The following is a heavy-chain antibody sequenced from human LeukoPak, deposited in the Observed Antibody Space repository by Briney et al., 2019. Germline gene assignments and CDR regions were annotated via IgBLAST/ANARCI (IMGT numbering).Heavy chain of an antibody. D-gene: IGHD1-26*01. Sequence: ASVKVSCKASGYTFTGYYMHWVRQAPGQGLEWMGWINPNSGGTNYAQKFQGRVTMTRDTSISTAYMELSRLRSDDTAVYYCAREILYSGSYSYYFDYWGRGTLVTVSS. V-gene: IGHV1-2*02. CDR1: GYTFTGYY. CDR2: INPNSGGT. CDR3: AREILYSGSYSYYFDY. J-gene: IGHJ4*02.